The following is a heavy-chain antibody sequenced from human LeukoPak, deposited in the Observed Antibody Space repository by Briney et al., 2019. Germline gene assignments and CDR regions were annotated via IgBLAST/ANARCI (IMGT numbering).Heavy chain of an antibody. CDR1: GNYW. D-gene: IGHD3-16*01. CDR2: INSDGSWT. V-gene: IGHV3-74*01. Sequence: GGSLRLSCAASGNYWMHWVRQVPGKGLVWVSHINSDGSWTSYADSVKGRFTISKDNAKNTVYLQMSNLRAEDTAVYLCARGGGLDVWGQGATVTVSS. CDR3: ARGGGLDV. J-gene: IGHJ6*02.